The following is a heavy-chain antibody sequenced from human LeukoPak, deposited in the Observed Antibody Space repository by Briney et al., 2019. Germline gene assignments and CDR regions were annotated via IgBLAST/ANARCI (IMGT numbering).Heavy chain of an antibody. CDR2: ISSSSNYI. Sequence: PGGSLRLSCAASGFSFNNYRMSWVRQAPGKGLEWVSSISSSSNYIYYANSVKGRFTISRDNAKNSLYLQMNSLRDEDTAVYYCAREWFYDSSGYYVYWGQGTLVTVSS. CDR1: GFSFNNYR. J-gene: IGHJ4*02. D-gene: IGHD3-22*01. CDR3: AREWFYDSSGYYVY. V-gene: IGHV3-21*01.